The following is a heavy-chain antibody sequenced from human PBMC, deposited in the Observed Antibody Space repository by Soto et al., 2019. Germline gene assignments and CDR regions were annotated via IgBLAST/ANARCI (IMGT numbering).Heavy chain of an antibody. V-gene: IGHV1-69*06. CDR3: ARAIKRWEVHQYFDS. D-gene: IGHD1-26*01. CDR1: GSTFNNFA. J-gene: IGHJ4*02. Sequence: QVLLLQSGAEVKEPGSSVRVSCKVSGSTFNNFAFSWLRQAPGRGPEWMGGIVVVSNTVDYSQRFQDSVTITADTSTSTLYMELSSLTSEDTAVYYCARAIKRWEVHQYFDSWGQGTLLSVFS. CDR2: IVVVSNTV.